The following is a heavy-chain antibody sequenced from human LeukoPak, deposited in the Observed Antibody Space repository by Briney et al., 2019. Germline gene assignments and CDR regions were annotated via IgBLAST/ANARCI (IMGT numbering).Heavy chain of an antibody. V-gene: IGHV3-23*01. CDR1: EFTFDDYA. CDR2: ISGSGGST. CDR3: AKDLRYSSGHDAFDI. Sequence: PGGSLRLSCAASEFTFDDYAMHWVRQAPGKGLEWVSAISGSGGSTYYADSVKGRFTISRDNSKNTLYLQMNSLRAEDTAVYYCAKDLRYSSGHDAFDIWGQGTMVTVSS. J-gene: IGHJ3*02. D-gene: IGHD6-19*01.